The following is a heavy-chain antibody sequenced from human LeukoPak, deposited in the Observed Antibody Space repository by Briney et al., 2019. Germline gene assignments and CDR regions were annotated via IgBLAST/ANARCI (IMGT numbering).Heavy chain of an antibody. CDR2: IRGSGGGT. Sequence: GGSLRLSCAASGFTSNSYAMSWVRHAPGQGLEWVSAIRGSGGGTYYADSVKGRFTISRDNSKNTLYLQMNSLRDEDTALYYCAKAGIGVVGYFDYWGQGTLVTVSS. J-gene: IGHJ4*02. CDR1: GFTSNSYA. CDR3: AKAGIGVVGYFDY. V-gene: IGHV3-23*01. D-gene: IGHD6-19*01.